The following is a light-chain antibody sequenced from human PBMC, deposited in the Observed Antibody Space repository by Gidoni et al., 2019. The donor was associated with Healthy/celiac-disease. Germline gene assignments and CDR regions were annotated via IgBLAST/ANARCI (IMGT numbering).Light chain of an antibody. CDR1: QSVLYSSNNKNY. J-gene: IGKJ4*01. V-gene: IGKV4-1*01. CDR3: QQYYSTLT. Sequence: DIVNTQSPDSLAVSLGERATINCKSSQSVLYSSNNKNYLAWYQQKPGQPPKLLIYWASTRESGVPDRFSGSGSGTDFTLTISSLQAEDVAVYYCQQYYSTLTFGGGTKVEIK. CDR2: WAS.